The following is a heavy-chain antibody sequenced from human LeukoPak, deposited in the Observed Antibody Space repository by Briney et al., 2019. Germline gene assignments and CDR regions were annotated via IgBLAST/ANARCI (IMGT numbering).Heavy chain of an antibody. CDR2: IRYDGSNK. V-gene: IGHV3-30*02. J-gene: IGHJ4*02. CDR1: GFTFSSYG. CDR3: ASTWIQLWSGFDY. Sequence: GGSLRLSCAASGFTFSSYGMHWVRQAPGKGLEWVAFIRYDGSNKYYADSVKGRFTISRDNSKNTLYLQMNSLRAEDTAVYYCASTWIQLWSGFDYWGQGTLVTVSS. D-gene: IGHD5-18*01.